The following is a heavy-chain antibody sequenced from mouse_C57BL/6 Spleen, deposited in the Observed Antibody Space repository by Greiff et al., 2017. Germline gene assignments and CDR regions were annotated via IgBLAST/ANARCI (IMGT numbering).Heavy chain of an antibody. Sequence: QVQLQQPGAELVKPGASVKLSCKASGYTFTSYWMHWVKQRPGQGLEWIGMIHPNSGSTNYNEKFKSKATLTVDKSSSTAYMQLSSLTSEDSAVYYCARSATYYGSSYRYFDVWGTGTTVTVSS. CDR2: IHPNSGST. CDR3: ARSATYYGSSYRYFDV. CDR1: GYTFTSYW. J-gene: IGHJ1*03. V-gene: IGHV1-64*01. D-gene: IGHD1-1*01.